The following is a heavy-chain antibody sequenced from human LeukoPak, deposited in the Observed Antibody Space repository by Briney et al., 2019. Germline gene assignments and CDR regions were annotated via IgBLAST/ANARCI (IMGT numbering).Heavy chain of an antibody. CDR1: GGSFSSYY. Sequence: PSETLSLTCTVSGGSFSSYYWSWIRQPPGKGLEWIGYIYYSGRTNYNPSLKSRVTISVDTSKNQFSLRLTSVTAADTAVYYCARHNEGVGTYYYGSGSYYPQGAFDIWGQGTMVTVSS. J-gene: IGHJ3*02. CDR2: IYYSGRT. V-gene: IGHV4-59*08. CDR3: ARHNEGVGTYYYGSGSYYPQGAFDI. D-gene: IGHD3-10*01.